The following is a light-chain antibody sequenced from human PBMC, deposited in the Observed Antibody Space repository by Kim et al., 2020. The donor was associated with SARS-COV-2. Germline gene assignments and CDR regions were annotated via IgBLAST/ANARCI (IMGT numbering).Light chain of an antibody. CDR2: AAS. CDR1: HNITKY. Sequence: ATVGDKITIRCRASHNITKYLNWYQQKPGKVPKLLIYAASSLQRGVPSRFSGIGSATDFTLTINSLQPEDFATYFCQQDYNSPLTFGGGTKVDIK. CDR3: QQDYNSPLT. V-gene: IGKV1-39*01. J-gene: IGKJ4*01.